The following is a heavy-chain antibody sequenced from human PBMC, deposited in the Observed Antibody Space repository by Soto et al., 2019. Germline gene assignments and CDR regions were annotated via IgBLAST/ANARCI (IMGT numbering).Heavy chain of an antibody. J-gene: IGHJ3*02. V-gene: IGHV3-9*01. CDR3: AKDKGIAVRSVAFDI. CDR2: ISWNSGSI. D-gene: IGHD6-19*01. Sequence: GGSLRLSCAASGFTFDDYAMHWVRQAPGKGLEWVSGISWNSGSIGYADSVKGRFTISRDNAKNSLYLQMNSLRAEDTALYYCAKDKGIAVRSVAFDIWGQGTMVTVSS. CDR1: GFTFDDYA.